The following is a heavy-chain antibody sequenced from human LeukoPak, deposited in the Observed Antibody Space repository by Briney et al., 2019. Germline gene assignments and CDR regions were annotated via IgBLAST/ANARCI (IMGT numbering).Heavy chain of an antibody. CDR3: AGGIEWYWFDP. CDR1: GGSISSYY. V-gene: IGHV4-59*06. Sequence: SETLSLTCTVSGGSISSYYWSWIRQHPGKGLEWIGYIYYSGSTYYNPSLKSRVTISVDTSKNQFSLKLSSVTAADTAVYYCAGGIEWYWFDPWGQGTLVTVSS. CDR2: IYYSGST. J-gene: IGHJ5*02. D-gene: IGHD3-16*02.